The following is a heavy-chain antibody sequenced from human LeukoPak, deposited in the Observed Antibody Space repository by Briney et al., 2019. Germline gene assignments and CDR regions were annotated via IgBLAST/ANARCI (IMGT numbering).Heavy chain of an antibody. CDR2: ISSEGKTT. D-gene: IGHD2-15*01. J-gene: IGHJ5*02. V-gene: IGHV3-64D*06. CDR3: AKDPYRVVFATGNYLDP. CDR1: GFIFSLYA. Sequence: PGGSLRLSCSASGFIFSLYAMHWVRQAPGKGLEYVSSISSEGKTTYYADSVKGRFTISRDNSKNTLYLQMSSLRPEDTAVYYCAKDPYRVVFATGNYLDPWGQGTLVTVSS.